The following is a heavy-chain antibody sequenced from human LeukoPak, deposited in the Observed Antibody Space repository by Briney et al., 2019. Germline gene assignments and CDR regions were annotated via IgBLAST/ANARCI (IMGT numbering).Heavy chain of an antibody. D-gene: IGHD3-22*01. CDR3: TRVGNYYDSSGYSY. CDR2: IRSKAYGGTT. V-gene: IGHV3-49*03. CDR1: GFTFSSYA. J-gene: IGHJ4*02. Sequence: GGSLRLSCAASGFTFSSYAMSWFRQAPGKGLEWVGFIRSKAYGGTTEYAASVKGKFTIARDDSKSIAYLRMNSLKTEHTAVYSCTRVGNYYDSSGYSYWGQGTLVTASS.